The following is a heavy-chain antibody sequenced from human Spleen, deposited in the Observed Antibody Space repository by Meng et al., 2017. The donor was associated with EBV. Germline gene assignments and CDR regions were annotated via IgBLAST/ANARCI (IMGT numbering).Heavy chain of an antibody. CDR2: TYYRSEWYH. CDR1: GDSVSSNSVV. J-gene: IGHJ4*02. V-gene: IGHV6-1*01. Sequence: QAQLQQSGPGLVKVSQILSLTCDISGDSVSSNSVVWTWIRQSPWRGLEWLGRTYYRSEWYHDYAGSVKSRITINPDTSKNQFSLQLDSVTPEDTAVYYCATSGWSDYYDSWGQGTLVTVSS. CDR3: ATSGWSDYYDS. D-gene: IGHD6-19*01.